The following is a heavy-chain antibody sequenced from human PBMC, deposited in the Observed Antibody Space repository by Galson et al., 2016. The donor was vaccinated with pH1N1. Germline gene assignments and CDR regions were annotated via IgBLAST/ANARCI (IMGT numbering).Heavy chain of an antibody. J-gene: IGHJ4*02. CDR2: IDPSDGTT. Sequence: SVKVSCKASGYSVTRYYIHWVRQAPGQGLEWMGIIDPSDGTTTYSQKFQGRLNLTRDTSTNSVDMELRNPRPDDAAIYFCTRRYYFDYWGQGTLVTVSS. CDR3: TRRYYFDY. V-gene: IGHV1-46*01. CDR1: GYSVTRYY.